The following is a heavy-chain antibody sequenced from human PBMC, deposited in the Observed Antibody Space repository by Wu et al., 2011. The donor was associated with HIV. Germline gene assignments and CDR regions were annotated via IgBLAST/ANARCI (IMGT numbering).Heavy chain of an antibody. CDR3: ARPVVRYYYDTSGRTLGD. J-gene: IGHJ4*02. D-gene: IGHD3-22*01. V-gene: IGHV1-2*02. CDR1: GYTFTGYY. Sequence: QVQLVQSGAEVKKPGASVKVSCRASGYTFTGYYMHWVRQAPGQGLEWMGWINPNSGGTEYSQKFQGRVTMTRDTSISTMYMDLSNLRSDDTALYYCARPVVRYYYDTSGRTLGDWGQGTLVTVS. CDR2: INPNSGGT.